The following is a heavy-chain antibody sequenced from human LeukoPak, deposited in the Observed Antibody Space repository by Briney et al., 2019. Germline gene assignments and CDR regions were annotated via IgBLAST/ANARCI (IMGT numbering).Heavy chain of an antibody. CDR3: ARHDSFIPY. CDR1: GFTFNDYA. V-gene: IGHV3-23*01. J-gene: IGHJ4*02. Sequence: GGSLRLSCAASGFTFNDYAMSWVRQAAGKGLEWVAGISDTGRRTYYTGSAKGRFTISRDDSKKTVSLQMNTLRAEDTAIYFCARHDSFIPYWGQGTLVTVSS. CDR2: ISDTGRRT. D-gene: IGHD3-16*02.